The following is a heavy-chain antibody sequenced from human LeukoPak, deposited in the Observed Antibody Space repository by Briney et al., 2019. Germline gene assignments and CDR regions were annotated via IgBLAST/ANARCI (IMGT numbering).Heavy chain of an antibody. CDR2: IYYSGST. J-gene: IGHJ4*02. CDR3: ASSASYSSSWYRTRGVN. CDR1: GGSISSSSYY. V-gene: IGHV4-39*07. Sequence: SETLSLTCTVSGGSISSSSYYWGWIRQPPGKGLEWIGSIYYSGSTYYNPSLKSRVTISVDTSKNQFSLKLSSVTAADTAVYYCASSASYSSSWYRTRGVNWGQGTLVTVSS. D-gene: IGHD6-13*01.